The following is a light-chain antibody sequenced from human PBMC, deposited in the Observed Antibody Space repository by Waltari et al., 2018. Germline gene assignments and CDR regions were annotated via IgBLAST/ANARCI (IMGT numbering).Light chain of an antibody. V-gene: IGLV2-8*01. CDR2: EVN. Sequence: QSAPPQPPSASGSPGPSVTISCPGTSRYIGGYTSVSWYQQHPGKAPNFLISEVNKRPSGVPDRFSGSKSGNTASLTVSGLQAEDEADYYCISYAGSNFWVFGGGTKLTVL. CDR1: SRYIGGYTS. J-gene: IGLJ3*02. CDR3: ISYAGSNFWV.